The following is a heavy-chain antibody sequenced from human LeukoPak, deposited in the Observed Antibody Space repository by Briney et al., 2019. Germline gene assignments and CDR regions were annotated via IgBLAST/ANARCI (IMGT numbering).Heavy chain of an antibody. V-gene: IGHV1-2*02. Sequence: ASVKVSCKASGYTFTGLYIHWVRQAPGQGLEWMGWINPDSGDTNYAQRFQGRVTLTRDMSISTAYMELSSLRSDDTAVFYCARGDYYGSGSYYKVGNWFDPWGQGTLVTVSS. CDR2: INPDSGDT. CDR1: GYTFTGLY. J-gene: IGHJ5*02. CDR3: ARGDYYGSGSYYKVGNWFDP. D-gene: IGHD3-10*01.